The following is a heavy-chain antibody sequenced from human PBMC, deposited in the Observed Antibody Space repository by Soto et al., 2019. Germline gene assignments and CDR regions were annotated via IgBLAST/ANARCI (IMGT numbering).Heavy chain of an antibody. CDR1: GFIFSSSD. D-gene: IGHD3-22*01. CDR2: INYNGVYS. J-gene: IGHJ4*02. Sequence: EGQLVESGGGVVEPGGSLRLSCAASGFIFSSSDMTWVRQAPGKGREYVSSINYNGVYSFYAEAAKGRFVIYRDNAKNSLFLQMNSVTAEDTAVYFCARKSNSDMSGYDYFDYWGQGTLVIVSS. CDR3: ARKSNSDMSGYDYFDY. V-gene: IGHV3-21*06.